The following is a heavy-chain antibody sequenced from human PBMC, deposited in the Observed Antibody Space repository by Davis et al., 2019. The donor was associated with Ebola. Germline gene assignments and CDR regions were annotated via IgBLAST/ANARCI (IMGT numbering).Heavy chain of an antibody. V-gene: IGHV3-74*01. Sequence: GESLKISCAASGFTFSGHWMHWVRQAPGKGLVWVSRTNTDGSSTSYADSVKGRSTISRDNAKSTMYLQMTNLRAEDTAVYYCVRGGGTGVSLPFDIWGHGTMVTVSS. CDR3: VRGGGTGVSLPFDI. CDR2: TNTDGSST. D-gene: IGHD3/OR15-3a*01. CDR1: GFTFSGHW. J-gene: IGHJ3*02.